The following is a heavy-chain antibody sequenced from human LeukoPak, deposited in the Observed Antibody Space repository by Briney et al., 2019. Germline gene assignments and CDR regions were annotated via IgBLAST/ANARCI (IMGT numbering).Heavy chain of an antibody. J-gene: IGHJ4*02. CDR2: FDPEDGET. V-gene: IGHV1-24*01. CDR1: GYTLTELS. D-gene: IGHD3-10*01. CDR3: ATGDQTYYYGSVPSDY. Sequence: ASVKVSCKVSGYTLTELSMHWVRQAPGKGLEWMGGFDPEDGETIYAQKFQGRVTMTEDTSTDTAYMELSSLRSEDTAVYYCATGDQTYYYGSVPSDYWGQGTLVTVSS.